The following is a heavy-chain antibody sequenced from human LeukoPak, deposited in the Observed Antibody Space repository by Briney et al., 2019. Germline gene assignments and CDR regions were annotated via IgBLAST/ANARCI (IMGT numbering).Heavy chain of an antibody. V-gene: IGHV1-2*02. D-gene: IGHD2-2*01. CDR1: GYTFTGYY. CDR3: ATYVVVPAEGGNWFDP. Sequence: GASVKVSCKASGYTFTGYYMHWVRQAPGQGLEWMGWINPNSGGTNYAQKFQGRVTMTRDTSISTAYMELSRLRSDDTAVYYCATYVVVPAEGGNWFDPWGQGTLVTVSS. CDR2: INPNSGGT. J-gene: IGHJ5*02.